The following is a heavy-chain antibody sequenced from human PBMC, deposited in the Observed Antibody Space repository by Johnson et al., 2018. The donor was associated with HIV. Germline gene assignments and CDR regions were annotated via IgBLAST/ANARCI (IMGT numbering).Heavy chain of an antibody. D-gene: IGHD6-13*01. V-gene: IGHV3-33*01. Sequence: QVQLLESGGGVVQPGRSLRLSCAASGFTFSTYGMHWVRQAPGKGLEWVALIWYDGREKDYADSVKGRFTISRDNSKNTLYLQMNSLRAEDTAVYYCATDSSSGVYDAFDIGGQGKMVTVSS. J-gene: IGHJ3*02. CDR3: ATDSSSGVYDAFDI. CDR2: IWYDGREK. CDR1: GFTFSTYG.